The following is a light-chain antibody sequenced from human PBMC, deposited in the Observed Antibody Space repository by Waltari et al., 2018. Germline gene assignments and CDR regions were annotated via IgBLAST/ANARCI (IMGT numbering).Light chain of an antibody. CDR1: QSFGSKY. Sequence: EIVLTQSPATLSLFPGARVTLSCRASQSFGSKYLAWYQQKPGQAPRLLIYGGSTRATGTPDRFSGSGSGTDFTLTISRLEPDDFALYYCQQYDNSPPLTFGGGTRVEIK. V-gene: IGKV3-20*01. CDR3: QQYDNSPPLT. CDR2: GGS. J-gene: IGKJ4*01.